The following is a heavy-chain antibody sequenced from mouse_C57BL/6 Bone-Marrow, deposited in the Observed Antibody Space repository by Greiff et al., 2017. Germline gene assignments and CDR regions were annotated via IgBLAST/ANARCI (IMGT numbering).Heavy chain of an antibody. CDR3: TRSLIYYGTNY. J-gene: IGHJ2*01. CDR2: IDPEDGET. D-gene: IGHD1-1*01. CDR1: GFNIKDYY. V-gene: IGHV14-2*01. Sequence: DVQLQESGAELVKPGASVKLSCTASGFNIKDYYIHWVKQRTEQGLEWIGRIDPEDGETKYAPKFQDKAPITADPSSNPAYLQLSGLTSADTAVYDCTRSLIYYGTNYWGQGTTLTVSS.